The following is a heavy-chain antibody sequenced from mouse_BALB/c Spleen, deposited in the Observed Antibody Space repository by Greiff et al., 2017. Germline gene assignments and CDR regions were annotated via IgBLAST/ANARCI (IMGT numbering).Heavy chain of an antibody. Sequence: EVKLMESGGGLVQPGGSLKLSCAASGFTFSSYGMSWVRQTPDKRLELVATINSNGGSTYYPDSVKGRFTISRDNAKNTLYLQMSSLKSEDTAMYYCARDLYYGNYGFAYWGQGTLVTVSA. CDR3: ARDLYYGNYGFAY. CDR2: INSNGGST. V-gene: IGHV5-6-3*01. CDR1: GFTFSSYG. D-gene: IGHD2-1*01. J-gene: IGHJ3*01.